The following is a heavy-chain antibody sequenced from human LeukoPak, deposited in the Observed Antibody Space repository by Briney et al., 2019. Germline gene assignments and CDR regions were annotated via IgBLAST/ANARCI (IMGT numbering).Heavy chain of an antibody. D-gene: IGHD2-2*02. Sequence: GGXXSSYAISWVRQAPXQGGXGXXXXXXXFGTGKYTQKFQGRVTITADESTSTAYMELSSLRSEDTAVYYCALQSGYCSSTSCDMGFLDYWGQGTLVTVSS. CDR1: GGXXSSYA. CDR2: XXXXFGTG. V-gene: IGHV1-69*01. J-gene: IGHJ4*02. CDR3: ALQSGYCSSTSCDMGFLDY.